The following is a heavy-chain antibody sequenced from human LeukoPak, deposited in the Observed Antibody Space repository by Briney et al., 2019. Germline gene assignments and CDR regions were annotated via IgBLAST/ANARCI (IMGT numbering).Heavy chain of an antibody. J-gene: IGHJ4*02. CDR3: ARVDNGFDS. V-gene: IGHV3-13*01. D-gene: IGHD4-17*01. CDR1: GFTLSTYD. CDR2: IGSTGDT. Sequence: GSLGLSCAASGFTLSTYDMYWVRQITGKGLEWVSVIGSTGDTSYLGSVKGRFIVSRDNAKNSLHLHMNNLRPGDSGVYYCARVDNGFDSWGQGTLVIVSS.